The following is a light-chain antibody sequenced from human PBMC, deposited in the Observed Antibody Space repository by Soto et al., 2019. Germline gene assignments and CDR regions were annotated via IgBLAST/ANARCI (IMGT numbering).Light chain of an antibody. CDR3: MQALQPPLT. CDR1: QSLLDSNGKSY. V-gene: IGKV2-28*01. CDR2: LAS. Sequence: EIVMTQSPLSLSVSPGESASISCRSSQSLLDSNGKSYLDWYLQRPGQSPQLLIHLASDRASGVPDRFSGSGSGTYFTLRISRVEAEDVGVYYCMQALQPPLTFGGGTRVEIK. J-gene: IGKJ4*01.